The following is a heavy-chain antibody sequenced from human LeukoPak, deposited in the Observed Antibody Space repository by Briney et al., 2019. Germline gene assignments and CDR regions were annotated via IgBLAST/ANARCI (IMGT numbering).Heavy chain of an antibody. CDR3: ARQDRHTAMVVSGKFFDY. V-gene: IGHV4-39*01. Sequence: PSETLSLTCTVSGGSISSSSYYWGWIRQPPGKGLEWIGSIYYSGSTYYNPSLKSRVTISVDTSKNQFSLKLSSVTAADTAVYYCARQDRHTAMVVSGKFFDYWGQGTLVTVSS. CDR2: IYYSGST. J-gene: IGHJ4*02. CDR1: GGSISSSSYY. D-gene: IGHD5-18*01.